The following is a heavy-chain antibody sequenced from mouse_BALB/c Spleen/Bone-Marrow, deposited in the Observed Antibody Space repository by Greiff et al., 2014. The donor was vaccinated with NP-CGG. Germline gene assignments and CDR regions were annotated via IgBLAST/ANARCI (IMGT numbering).Heavy chain of an antibody. CDR3: ARSRMRYGAMDY. CDR2: ISDGGNYS. V-gene: IGHV5-4*02. J-gene: IGHJ4*01. D-gene: IGHD2-10*02. Sequence: EVKLMESGGGLVKPGGSLKHSCAASGFTFSDYYIYWLRQTPEKRLEWVATISDGGNYSYYPDSVNGRFTISRDNAKNNLYLQMSSLKSEDTAMYYCARSRMRYGAMDYWGQGTSVTVFS. CDR1: GFTFSDYY.